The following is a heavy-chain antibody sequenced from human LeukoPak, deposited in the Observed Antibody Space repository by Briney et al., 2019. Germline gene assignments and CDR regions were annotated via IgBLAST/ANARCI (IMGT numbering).Heavy chain of an antibody. D-gene: IGHD6-13*01. CDR1: GGTFSSYA. V-gene: IGHV1-69*13. CDR3: ARDHSSSSWYPHYWYFDL. J-gene: IGHJ2*01. Sequence: ASVKVSCKASGGTFSSYAISWVRQAPGQGLEWMGGIIPIFGTANYAQKFQGRVTITADESTSTAYMELSSLRSEDTAVYYCARDHSSSSWYPHYWYFDLWGRGTLVTVSS. CDR2: IIPIFGTA.